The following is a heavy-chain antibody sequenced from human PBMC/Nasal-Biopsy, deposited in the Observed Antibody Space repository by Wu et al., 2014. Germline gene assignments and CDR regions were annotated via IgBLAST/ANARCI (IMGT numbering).Heavy chain of an antibody. Sequence: LVKPTQTLTLTCSFSGFSLDTSGMCVTWVRQPPGKALEFVARIDWDDDKYYSPSLKNRLTISKDTSKNEVVLTMTNMDPADTATYYCARLTTVMYAMDVWGQGTTVIVS. J-gene: IGHJ6*02. D-gene: IGHD4-17*01. CDR1: GFSLDTSGMC. CDR3: ARLTTVMYAMDV. CDR2: IDWDDDK. V-gene: IGHV2-70*11.